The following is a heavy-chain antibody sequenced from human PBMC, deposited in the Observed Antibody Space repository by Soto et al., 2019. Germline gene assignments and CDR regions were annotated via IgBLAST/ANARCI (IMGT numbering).Heavy chain of an antibody. CDR3: VRVYTNGRYNLDY. CDR2: TRNKANSYTT. CDR1: GFTFSDHY. Sequence: PGGSLRLSCAASGFTFSDHYMDWVRQAPGKGLEWVGRTRNKANSYTTEYAPSVKGRFTISRDASKNSLYLQMNSLKTEDTAVYYCVRVYTNGRYNLDYWGQGTLVTVSS. V-gene: IGHV3-72*01. D-gene: IGHD6-19*01. J-gene: IGHJ4*02.